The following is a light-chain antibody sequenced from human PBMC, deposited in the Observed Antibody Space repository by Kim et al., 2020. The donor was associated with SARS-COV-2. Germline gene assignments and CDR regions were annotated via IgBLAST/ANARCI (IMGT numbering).Light chain of an antibody. V-gene: IGLV2-14*01. CDR1: SSDVGGYNY. J-gene: IGLJ3*02. CDR3: SSYTSSSTRV. CDR2: DVS. Sequence: QSALTQPASVSGSPGQSITITCTGTSSDVGGYNYVSWYQQHPGKAPKLMIYDVSKRPSGVSNRFSGSKSGNTASLTISGLQAEDEADYYCSSYTSSSTRVFGEGTQLTVL.